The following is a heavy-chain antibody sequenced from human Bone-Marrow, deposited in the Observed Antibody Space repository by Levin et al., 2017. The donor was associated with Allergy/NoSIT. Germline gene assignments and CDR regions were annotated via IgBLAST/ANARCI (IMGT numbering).Heavy chain of an antibody. D-gene: IGHD3-3*01. CDR3: ARHYDFWSGYQYYMDV. CDR2: IIPIFGTA. Sequence: KISCKASGGTFSSYAISWVRQAPGQGLEWMGGIIPIFGTANYAQKFQGRVTITADKSTSTAYMELSSLRSEDTAVYYCARHYDFWSGYQYYMDVWGKGTTVTVSS. CDR1: GGTFSSYA. V-gene: IGHV1-69*06. J-gene: IGHJ6*03.